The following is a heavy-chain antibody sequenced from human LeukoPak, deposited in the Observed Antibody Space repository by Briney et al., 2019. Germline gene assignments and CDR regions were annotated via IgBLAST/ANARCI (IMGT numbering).Heavy chain of an antibody. CDR1: GGTFSSYA. D-gene: IGHD6-6*01. CDR3: ASSGLSSSSSNFDY. Sequence: GASVKVSCKASGGTFSSYAISWVRQAPGQGLEWMGGIIPIFGTANYAQGFQGRVTITTDESTSTAYMELSSLRSEDTAVYYCASSGLSSSSSNFDYWGQGTLVTVSS. V-gene: IGHV1-69*05. CDR2: IIPIFGTA. J-gene: IGHJ4*02.